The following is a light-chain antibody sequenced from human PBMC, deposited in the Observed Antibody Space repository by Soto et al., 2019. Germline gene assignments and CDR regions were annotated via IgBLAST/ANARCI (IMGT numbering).Light chain of an antibody. Sequence: EIVMTQSPATLSVSPGERATLSCRASQSISTELAWYQQKRGQPPRLLIYSASTRATGVPARFTASGSGSEFTLTISGLQSEDFAVYYCQQGHNWPLTFGQGTRLEI. CDR1: QSISTE. J-gene: IGKJ2*01. CDR2: SAS. CDR3: QQGHNWPLT. V-gene: IGKV3-15*01.